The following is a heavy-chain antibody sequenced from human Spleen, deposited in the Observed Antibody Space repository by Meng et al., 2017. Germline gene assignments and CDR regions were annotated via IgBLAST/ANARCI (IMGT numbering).Heavy chain of an antibody. V-gene: IGHV3-33*01. J-gene: IGHJ5*02. CDR1: GFSFSDYV. D-gene: IGHD3-22*01. Sequence: QVKVVESGGGVVQPGRSLRLSCAASGFSFSDYVMYWVRQAPGKGLEWVADIWFDGTKTYYTDSVKGRFTISRDNSKNTVYLQMNSLRVEDTGVYYCARDYYDRGGQKYWVDPWGQGTLVTVSS. CDR3: ARDYYDRGGQKYWVDP. CDR2: IWFDGTKT.